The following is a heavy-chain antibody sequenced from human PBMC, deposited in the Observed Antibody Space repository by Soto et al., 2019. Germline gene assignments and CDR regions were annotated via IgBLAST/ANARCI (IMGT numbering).Heavy chain of an antibody. CDR1: GGTFSSYA. J-gene: IGHJ6*02. CDR2: IIPIFGTA. D-gene: IGHD5-18*01. Sequence: QVQLVQSGAEVKKPGSSVKVSCKASGGTFSSYAISWVRQAPGQGLEWMGGIIPIFGTANYAQKFQGRVTITADESTSTAYMELSSLRSEDTAVYYCARIYVDTGMLSHYYYGMDVWGQGTTVTVSS. CDR3: ARIYVDTGMLSHYYYGMDV. V-gene: IGHV1-69*12.